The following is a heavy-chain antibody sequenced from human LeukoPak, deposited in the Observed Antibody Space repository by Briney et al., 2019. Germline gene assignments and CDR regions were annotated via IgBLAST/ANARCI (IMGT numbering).Heavy chain of an antibody. CDR1: GFTFSTYT. CDR3: AIRNRAWHQLDY. J-gene: IGHJ4*02. CDR2: ISSGGDMT. V-gene: IGHV3-23*01. D-gene: IGHD1-14*01. Sequence: PGGSLRLSCAASGFTFSTYTMTWVRQAPGKELEWVSSISSGGDMTYYADSVKGRFTITRDNSKNTLYLQMNSLRPEDTALYYCAIRNRAWHQLDYWGQGTLVTVSS.